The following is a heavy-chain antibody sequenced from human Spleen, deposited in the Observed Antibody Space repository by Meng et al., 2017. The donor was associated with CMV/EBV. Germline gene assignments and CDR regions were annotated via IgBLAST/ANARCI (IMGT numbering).Heavy chain of an antibody. CDR1: GFTFGDYA. D-gene: IGHD3-22*01. V-gene: IGHV3-30*02. J-gene: IGHJ4*02. CDR2: IRYDGSNK. Sequence: GESLKISCAASGFTFGDYAMHWVRQAPGKGLEWVAFIRYDGSNKYYADSVKGRFTISRDNSKNTLYLQMNSLRAEDTAVYYCAKGYYYDSSGYFYWGQGTLVTVSS. CDR3: AKGYYYDSSGYFY.